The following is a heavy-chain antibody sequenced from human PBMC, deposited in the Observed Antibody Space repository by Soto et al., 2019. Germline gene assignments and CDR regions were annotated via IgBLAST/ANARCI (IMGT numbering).Heavy chain of an antibody. CDR1: GDSISSATHY. D-gene: IGHD1-26*01. J-gene: IGHJ4*02. V-gene: IGHV4-31*06. Sequence: PSETLSLTFTVSGDSISSATHYWNWIRQHPGKGLEWIGYVSSSGNSYYSPSLKSRVFMSVDTSKNLFSLKLSSVTAADTAIYYWVGRLTSIYNYLNSWGQGTQVSV. CDR2: VSSSGNS. CDR3: VGRLTSIYNYLNS.